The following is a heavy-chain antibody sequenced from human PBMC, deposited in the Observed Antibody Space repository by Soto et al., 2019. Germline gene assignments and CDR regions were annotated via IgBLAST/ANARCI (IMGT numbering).Heavy chain of an antibody. V-gene: IGHV3-66*01. CDR2: IQSGVTT. CDR3: AMDDVICDGGRCYGVPFDD. Sequence: EVHLVESGGGLVQPGGSLRLSCAASGFTVSSKYMSWVRQAPGKGLEWVSLIQSGVTTYYADSVKGRFTISRNTSENTRNPKMGSLRAEDTAVYYCAMDDVICDGGRCYGVPFDDLGKGTTVTGYS. J-gene: IGHJ6*04. D-gene: IGHD2-15*01. CDR1: GFTVSSKY.